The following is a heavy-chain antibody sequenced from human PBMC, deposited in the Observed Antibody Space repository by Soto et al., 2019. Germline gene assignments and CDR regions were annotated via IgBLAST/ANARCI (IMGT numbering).Heavy chain of an antibody. CDR3: AREGGVLRLSNWLDP. J-gene: IGHJ5*02. D-gene: IGHD3-3*01. CDR2: IYHDGTT. CDR1: GDSVSSDSYY. V-gene: IGHV4-61*01. Sequence: PSENLSLTCNVSGDSVSSDSYYWSWIRQSPGKGLEWIGYIYHDGTTSYNPSLQSRVTMSINTSKNQFSLQLSSVTAADSAIYYCAREGGVLRLSNWLDPWGQVPLVT.